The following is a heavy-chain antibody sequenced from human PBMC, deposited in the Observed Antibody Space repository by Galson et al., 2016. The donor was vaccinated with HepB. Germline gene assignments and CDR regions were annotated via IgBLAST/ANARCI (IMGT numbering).Heavy chain of an antibody. CDR2: ISGDGRTI. J-gene: IGHJ5*01. CDR1: GFTFSYYY. CDR3: ARMFPLYSSGWYVRGDGWFDS. V-gene: IGHV3-11*01. D-gene: IGHD6-19*01. Sequence: SLRLSCAASGFTFSYYYMSWIRQAPGKGLEWVSYISGDGRTINYADSVEGRFTISRGNAKNSLYLHMNSLTGEDTAVYYCARMFPLYSSGWYVRGDGWFDSWGQGTLVTVSS.